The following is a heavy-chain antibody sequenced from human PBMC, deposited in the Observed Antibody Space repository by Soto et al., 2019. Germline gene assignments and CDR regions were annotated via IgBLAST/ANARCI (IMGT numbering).Heavy chain of an antibody. D-gene: IGHD3-3*01. Sequence: QITLNESGPTLVRPTETLTLTCRLSGLSLTTSGVGVGWFRQSPGKAPEVLAHIYGDADKRYSASLKSRLTITKDTSKNHVVLTVSDLDPTDTATYYCAHRVLRTVFGLVTTTAIYFDFWGQGTPVAVSS. CDR3: AHRVLRTVFGLVTTTAIYFDF. CDR2: IYGDADK. V-gene: IGHV2-5*02. CDR1: GLSLTTSGVG. J-gene: IGHJ4*02.